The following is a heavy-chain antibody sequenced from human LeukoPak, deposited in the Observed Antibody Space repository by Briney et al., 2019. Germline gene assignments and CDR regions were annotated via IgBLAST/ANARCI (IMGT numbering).Heavy chain of an antibody. D-gene: IGHD3-22*01. J-gene: IGHJ4*02. CDR1: GYTFTGYY. Sequence: ASVKVSCKASGYTFTGYYMHWVRQAPGQGLEWMGWINPDSGGTNYAQKFQGRVTMTRDTSISTAYMELSRLRSDDTAVYYCARDRTYYYDSSGDYYFDYWGQGTLVTVSS. V-gene: IGHV1-2*02. CDR2: INPDSGGT. CDR3: ARDRTYYYDSSGDYYFDY.